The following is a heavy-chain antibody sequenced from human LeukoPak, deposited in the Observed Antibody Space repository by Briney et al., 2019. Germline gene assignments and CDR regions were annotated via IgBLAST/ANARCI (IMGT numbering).Heavy chain of an antibody. CDR2: INPNSGGT. V-gene: IGHV1-2*06. CDR1: GYTFTGYY. CDR3: ARVWAPIAVAGISNALDI. D-gene: IGHD6-19*01. J-gene: IGHJ3*02. Sequence: ASVKVSCKASGYTFTGYYMHWVRQAPGQGLEWMGRINPNSGGTNYAQKFQGRVTMTRDTSISTAYMELSRLRSDDTAVYYCARVWAPIAVAGISNALDIWGQGTMVTVSS.